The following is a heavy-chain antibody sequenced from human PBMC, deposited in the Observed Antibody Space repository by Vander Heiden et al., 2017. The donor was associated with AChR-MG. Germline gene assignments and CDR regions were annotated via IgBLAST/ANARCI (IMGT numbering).Heavy chain of an antibody. CDR1: GGSFNGYY. CDR3: ARLKPSLRMVRGGMHYYGKDV. Sequence: QVQLQQWGAGLLKPSETLSLTCAVYGGSFNGYYWSWIRQPPGKGLEWIGEINHSGSTNYNASLKGRVTIAVDTSKNLFSLKLTSVTAADTAVYYCARLKPSLRMVRGGMHYYGKDVWGEGPTVTVSS. J-gene: IGHJ6*04. CDR2: INHSGST. D-gene: IGHD3-10*01. V-gene: IGHV4-34*01.